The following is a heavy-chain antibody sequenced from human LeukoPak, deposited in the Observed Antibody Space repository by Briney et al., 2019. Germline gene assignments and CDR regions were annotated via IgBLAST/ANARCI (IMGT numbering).Heavy chain of an antibody. CDR2: IIPILGIA. J-gene: IGHJ4*02. Sequence: SVKVSCKASGYTFTSYDISWVRQAPGQGLEWMGRIIPILGIANYAQKFQGRVTITADKSTSTAYMELSSLRSEDTAVYYCARDSGNYYDSSGYFDSVLRVIPGDYWGQGTLVTVSS. CDR3: ARDSGNYYDSSGYFDSVLRVIPGDY. V-gene: IGHV1-69*04. D-gene: IGHD3-22*01. CDR1: GYTFTSYD.